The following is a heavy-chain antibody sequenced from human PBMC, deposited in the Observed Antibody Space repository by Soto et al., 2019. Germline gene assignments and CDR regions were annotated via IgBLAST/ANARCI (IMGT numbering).Heavy chain of an antibody. D-gene: IGHD2-21*02. J-gene: IGHJ4*02. CDR3: ARDLRGLDY. Sequence: PSETLSLTCAVSGGSISSGGYSWSWIRQPPGKGLEWIGYIYHSGSTYYNPSLKSRVTISVDTSKNQFSLKLSSVTAADTAVYYCARDLRGLDYWGQGTLVTVSS. V-gene: IGHV4-30-2*01. CDR1: GGSISSGGYS. CDR2: IYHSGST.